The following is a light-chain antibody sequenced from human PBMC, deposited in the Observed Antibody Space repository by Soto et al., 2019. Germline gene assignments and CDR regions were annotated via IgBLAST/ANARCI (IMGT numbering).Light chain of an antibody. CDR1: QSVSSSY. J-gene: IGKJ5*01. Sequence: EIVLTQSPGTLSLSPGERATLSCRASQSVSSSYLAWYQQKAGQAPRLLIYGAFSRATGIPARFSGSGSGTDFTLTISSLEPEDFAVYYCQQRSNWPPITFGQGTRLEIK. CDR2: GAF. V-gene: IGKV3D-20*02. CDR3: QQRSNWPPIT.